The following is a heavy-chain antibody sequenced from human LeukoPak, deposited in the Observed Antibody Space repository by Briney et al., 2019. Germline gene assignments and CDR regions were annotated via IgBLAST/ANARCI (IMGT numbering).Heavy chain of an antibody. Sequence: PSETLSLTCAVYGGSFSGYYWSWVRQPPGKGLEWIGEINHSVSTNYNPSLKSRVTISVDTSKNQFSLKLSSVTAADTAVYYCARVIVGAFDIWGQGTMVTVSS. CDR2: INHSVST. CDR3: ARVIVGAFDI. V-gene: IGHV4-34*01. D-gene: IGHD1-26*01. J-gene: IGHJ3*02. CDR1: GGSFSGYY.